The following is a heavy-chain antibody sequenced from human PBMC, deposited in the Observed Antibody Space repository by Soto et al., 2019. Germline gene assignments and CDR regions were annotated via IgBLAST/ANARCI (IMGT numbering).Heavy chain of an antibody. Sequence: GGSLRLSCAASGFTFDDYAMHWVRQVPGKGLEWVSGINWNSGSIGYGDSVKGRFAISRDNAKNSLHLQMDSLSAEDTAFYYCVKDESINWYSGHFRHWGQGTLVTVSS. J-gene: IGHJ1*01. CDR1: GFTFDDYA. D-gene: IGHD6-13*01. CDR2: INWNSGSI. V-gene: IGHV3-9*01. CDR3: VKDESINWYSGHFRH.